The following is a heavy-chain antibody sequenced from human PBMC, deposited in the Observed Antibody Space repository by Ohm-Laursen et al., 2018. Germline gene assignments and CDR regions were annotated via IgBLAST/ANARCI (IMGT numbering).Heavy chain of an antibody. CDR2: INPNSGGT. D-gene: IGHD1-26*01. J-gene: IGHJ4*02. CDR1: GYTFTGYY. Sequence: GASVKVSCKASGYTFTGYYMHWVRQAPGQGLEWMGWINPNSGGTNYAQKFQGRVTMTRDTSISTAYMELSRLRSDDTAVYYCARRRFAGATKLFDYWGQGTLVTVSS. CDR3: ARRRFAGATKLFDY. V-gene: IGHV1-2*02.